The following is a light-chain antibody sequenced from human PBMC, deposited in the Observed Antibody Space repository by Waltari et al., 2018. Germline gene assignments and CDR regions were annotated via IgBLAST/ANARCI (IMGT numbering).Light chain of an antibody. V-gene: IGLV1-44*01. CDR3: AAWDDSLNGYV. J-gene: IGLJ1*01. CDR1: TSDIGSNT. CDR2: KND. Sequence: QSVLSQPPSASGTPGQRVTISCSGSTSDIGSNTVNWHQQLPGAAPKLLIYKNDQRPSGFPDRFSGSKSGTSASLAISGLQSEDEADYYCAAWDDSLNGYVFGNGTRVTVL.